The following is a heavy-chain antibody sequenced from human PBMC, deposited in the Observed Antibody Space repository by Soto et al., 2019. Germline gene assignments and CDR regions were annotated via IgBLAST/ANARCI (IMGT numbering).Heavy chain of an antibody. Sequence: QVQLVQSGAEVKKPGSSVKVSCKASGGTFSSYTISWVRQAPRQGLEWMGRIIPILGIANYAQKFQGRVTITADESTSTAYMELSSLRSEDTAVYYCARDQPHHYGSGSYYFDYWGQGTLVTVSS. V-gene: IGHV1-69*08. J-gene: IGHJ4*02. D-gene: IGHD3-10*01. CDR2: IIPILGIA. CDR3: ARDQPHHYGSGSYYFDY. CDR1: GGTFSSYT.